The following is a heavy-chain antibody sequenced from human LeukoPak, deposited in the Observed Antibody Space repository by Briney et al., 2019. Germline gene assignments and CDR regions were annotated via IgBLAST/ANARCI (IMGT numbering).Heavy chain of an antibody. CDR1: GFTFSGSA. D-gene: IGHD2-2*01. Sequence: GGSLRLSCAASGFTFSGSAIHWVRQASGKGLEWVGRIRDKANSYATAYIASVKGRFTISRDDSKNTAYLQMSSLRTEDTAVYYCTRWDCTTTGCYPFDYWGQGTLVTVSS. V-gene: IGHV3-73*01. CDR3: TRWDCTTTGCYPFDY. J-gene: IGHJ4*02. CDR2: IRDKANSYAT.